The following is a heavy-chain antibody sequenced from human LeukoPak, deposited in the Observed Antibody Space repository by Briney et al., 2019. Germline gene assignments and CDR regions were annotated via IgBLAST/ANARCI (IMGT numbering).Heavy chain of an antibody. Sequence: ASVKVSCKASGYTFTNFYMHWVRQAPLQGLEWVGIINPSGGAASYAQKLQGRVAMTRDTSTNTVYMELSSLRSEDTAVYYCVRGGTMAPWGQGTLVTVSS. V-gene: IGHV1-46*04. D-gene: IGHD2-15*01. CDR1: GYTFTNFY. J-gene: IGHJ5*02. CDR3: VRGGTMAP. CDR2: INPSGGAA.